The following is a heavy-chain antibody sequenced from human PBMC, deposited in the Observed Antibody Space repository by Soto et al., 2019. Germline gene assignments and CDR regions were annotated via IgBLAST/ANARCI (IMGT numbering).Heavy chain of an antibody. CDR3: TTEGGIAVAGNRPDI. J-gene: IGHJ3*02. CDR2: IKSKTDGGTT. CDR1: GFTFSNAW. D-gene: IGHD6-19*01. Sequence: GGSLRLSCAASGFTFSNAWMSWVRQAPGKGLEWVGRIKSKTDGGTTDYAAPVKGRFTISRDDSKNTLYLQMNSLKTEDTAVYYCTTEGGIAVAGNRPDIWGQGTMVTVSS. V-gene: IGHV3-15*01.